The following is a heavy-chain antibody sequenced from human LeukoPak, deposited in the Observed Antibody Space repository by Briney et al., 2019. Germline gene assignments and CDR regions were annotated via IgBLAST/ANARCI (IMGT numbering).Heavy chain of an antibody. V-gene: IGHV3-7*01. J-gene: IGHJ4*02. D-gene: IGHD2-21*02. CDR3: ARDLELLAYCGGDCGQDY. Sequence: GESLKISCAASGFTFSSYWMSWVRQAPVKGLEWVANIKQDGSEKYYVDSVKGRFTISRDNAKNSLYLQMNSLTAEDTAVYYCARDLELLAYCGGDCGQDYWGQGTLVTVSS. CDR1: GFTFSSYW. CDR2: IKQDGSEK.